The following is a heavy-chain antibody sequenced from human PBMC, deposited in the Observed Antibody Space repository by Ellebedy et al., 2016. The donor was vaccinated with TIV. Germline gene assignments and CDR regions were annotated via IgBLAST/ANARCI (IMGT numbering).Heavy chain of an antibody. D-gene: IGHD3-9*01. Sequence: GESLKISCAASGFSFSTYAIAWVRQPPGKGQEWLSAIGSRSEYKFYTDSVKGRFTIARDNSKNTLWLQMYSLRDEDTAVYYCAKELVSRDSLSFDYWGLGTLVTVTS. J-gene: IGHJ4*02. V-gene: IGHV3-23*01. CDR2: IGSRSEYK. CDR1: GFSFSTYA. CDR3: AKELVSRDSLSFDY.